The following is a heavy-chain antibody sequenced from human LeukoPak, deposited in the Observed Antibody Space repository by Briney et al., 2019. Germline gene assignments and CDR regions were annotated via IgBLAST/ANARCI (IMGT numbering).Heavy chain of an antibody. CDR1: GGSISSYY. D-gene: IGHD3-22*01. V-gene: IGHV4-59*01. CDR2: IYYSGST. CDR3: ARHRYYDSSGYLIDY. Sequence: SETLSLTCTVSGGSISSYYWSWIRQPPGKGLEWIGYIYYSGSTNYNPSLKSRVTISVDTSKNQFSLKLSSVTAADTAVYYCARHRYYDSSGYLIDYWGQGTLVIVSS. J-gene: IGHJ4*02.